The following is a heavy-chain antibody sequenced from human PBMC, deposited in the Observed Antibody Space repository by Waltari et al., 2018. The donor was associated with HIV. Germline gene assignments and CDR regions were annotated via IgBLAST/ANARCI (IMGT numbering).Heavy chain of an antibody. J-gene: IGHJ4*02. Sequence: QVQLQESGPGLVKPSETLSLTCTVSGGSISSYYWSWIRQPPGKGLEWIGYIYYSGSTNYNPSLKSRVTISVDTSKNQFSLKLSSVTAADTAVYYCARIRGYSYGEFDYWGQGTLVTVSS. CDR1: GGSISSYY. CDR3: ARIRGYSYGEFDY. CDR2: IYYSGST. D-gene: IGHD5-18*01. V-gene: IGHV4-59*01.